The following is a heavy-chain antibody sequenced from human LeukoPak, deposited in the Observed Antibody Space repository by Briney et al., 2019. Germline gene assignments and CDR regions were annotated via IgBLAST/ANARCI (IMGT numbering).Heavy chain of an antibody. CDR3: AKDRGIAVAVKYDY. Sequence: GGSLRLSCAASGFTFSSYAMSWVRQAPGKGLEWVSAISGSGGSTYYADSVKGRFTISRDNSKNTLYLQMNSLRAEDTAVCYCAKDRGIAVAVKYDYWGQGTLVTVSS. D-gene: IGHD6-19*01. V-gene: IGHV3-23*01. J-gene: IGHJ4*02. CDR2: ISGSGGST. CDR1: GFTFSSYA.